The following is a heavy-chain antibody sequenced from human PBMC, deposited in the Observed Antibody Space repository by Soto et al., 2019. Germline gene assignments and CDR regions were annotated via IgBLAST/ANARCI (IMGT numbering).Heavy chain of an antibody. CDR1: GGTFSSYA. Sequence: QVQLVQSGAEVKKPGSSVKVSCKASGGTFSSYAISWVRQAPGQGLEWMGGIIPIFGTANYAQKFQGRVRITPXEXTCXAYRELSSLRSEDTAVYYCARGITGTVSYYYGMDVWGQGTTVTVSS. J-gene: IGHJ6*02. D-gene: IGHD1-20*01. CDR2: IIPIFGTA. CDR3: ARGITGTVSYYYGMDV. V-gene: IGHV1-69*05.